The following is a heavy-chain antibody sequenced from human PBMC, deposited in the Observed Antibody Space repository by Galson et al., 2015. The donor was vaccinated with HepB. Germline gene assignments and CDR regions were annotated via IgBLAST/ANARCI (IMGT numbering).Heavy chain of an antibody. D-gene: IGHD3-10*01. CDR3: GGGEGGWGLWFRELLGSPRVWFDP. CDR2: ISAYNGNT. J-gene: IGHJ5*02. Sequence: SVKVSCKASGYTFTSYGISWVRQAPGQGLEWMGWISAYNGNTNYAQKLQGRVTMTTDTSTSTAYMELRSLRSDDAAVYYCGGGEGGWGLWFRELLGSPRVWFDPWGQGTLVTVSS. CDR1: GYTFTSYG. V-gene: IGHV1-18*01.